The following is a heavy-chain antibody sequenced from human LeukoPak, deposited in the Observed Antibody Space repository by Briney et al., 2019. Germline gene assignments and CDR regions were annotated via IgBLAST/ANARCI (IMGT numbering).Heavy chain of an antibody. CDR3: ARDLSDNYTIDY. Sequence: GGSLRLSCAASGFNFGTYSMNWVRQAPGKGLEWLSYINAASDATYYADSVKGRFTISRDNAKNSLYLQMNSLRAEDTAVYYCARDLSDNYTIDYWGQGTLVTVSS. J-gene: IGHJ4*02. CDR1: GFNFGTYS. D-gene: IGHD1-1*01. V-gene: IGHV3-48*01. CDR2: INAASDAT.